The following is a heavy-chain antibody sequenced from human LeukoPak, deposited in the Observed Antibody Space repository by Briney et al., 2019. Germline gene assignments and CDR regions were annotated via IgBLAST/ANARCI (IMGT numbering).Heavy chain of an antibody. D-gene: IGHD6-19*01. CDR3: ASRPGSSSGWYADFDY. Sequence: GGSLRLSCAASGFNLSSYWMSWVRQAPGKGLEWVSYISSSGSTIYYADSVKGRFTISRDNAKNSLYLQMNSLRAEDTAVYYCASRPGSSSGWYADFDYWGQGTLVTVSS. CDR1: GFNLSSYW. V-gene: IGHV3-48*04. J-gene: IGHJ4*02. CDR2: ISSSGSTI.